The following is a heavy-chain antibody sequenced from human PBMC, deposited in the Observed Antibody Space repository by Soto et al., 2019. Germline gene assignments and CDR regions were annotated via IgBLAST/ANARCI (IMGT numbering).Heavy chain of an antibody. J-gene: IGHJ4*02. CDR3: ARHNYGSGSTYFDY. CDR2: IYYSGST. V-gene: IGHV4-59*08. CDR1: GGSISSYY. Sequence: QVQLQESGPGLVKPSETLSLTCTVSGGSISSYYWSWIRQPPGKGLEWIGYIYYSGSTNYNPSLTSRVTSSVDTSKNQFSLKLNSLTAADTAVYYCARHNYGSGSTYFDYWGQGTLVTVSS. D-gene: IGHD3-10*01.